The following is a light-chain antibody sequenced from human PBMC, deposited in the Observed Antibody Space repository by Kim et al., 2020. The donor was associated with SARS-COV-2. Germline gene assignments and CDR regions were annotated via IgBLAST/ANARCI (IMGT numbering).Light chain of an antibody. CDR3: QQYYDYPLT. V-gene: IGKV1-16*02. J-gene: IGKJ4*01. CDR2: AAS. Sequence: DIQMTQSPSSLSASVGDRVTMTCRASQGIDNYLTWFQQRPGKAPKSLIHAASSLQSGVPSKFSGSGSGTNFTLTITTLQPEDFAIYYFQQYYDYPLTFGGGTKVDIK. CDR1: QGIDNY.